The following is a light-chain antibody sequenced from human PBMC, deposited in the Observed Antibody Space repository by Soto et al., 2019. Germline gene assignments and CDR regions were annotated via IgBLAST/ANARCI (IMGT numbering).Light chain of an antibody. V-gene: IGKV3D-15*01. CDR2: SAS. Sequence: EIMLSQSPATPSVFPGETAPLSCRASPSVSSKLAWYQQKPGQAPRLLIHSASTRATGIPARFSGSGSGTEFTLTISSLHSEDSAVYYCQQYNNWPPITFRQGTRLEIK. CDR3: QQYNNWPPIT. J-gene: IGKJ5*01. CDR1: PSVSSK.